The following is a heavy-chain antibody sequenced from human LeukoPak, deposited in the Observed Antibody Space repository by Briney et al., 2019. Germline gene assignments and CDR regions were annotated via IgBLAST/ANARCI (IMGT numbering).Heavy chain of an antibody. J-gene: IGHJ4*02. CDR2: INVGNGDT. D-gene: IGHD5-12*01. CDR3: AGGYSGYGYV. Sequence: GASVTVSCKTSGYTFTTYALHWVRQAPGQRLEWMGWINVGNGDTKYSERFQGRVTITRDTSANTAYMELSSLRFEDTAVYYCAGGYSGYGYVWGQGTLVTVSS. V-gene: IGHV1-3*01. CDR1: GYTFTTYA.